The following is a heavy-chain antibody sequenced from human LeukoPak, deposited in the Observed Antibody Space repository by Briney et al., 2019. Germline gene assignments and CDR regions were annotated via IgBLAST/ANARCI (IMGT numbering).Heavy chain of an antibody. J-gene: IGHJ3*02. CDR1: GGSISSYY. D-gene: IGHD6-19*01. Sequence: PSETLSLTCTVSGGSISSYYWSWIRQPPGKGLEWIGYIYYSGSTNYNPSLKSRVTISVDTSKNQFSLKLSSVTAADTAVYYCARDRSGWYRDAFDIWGQGTMVTVSS. V-gene: IGHV4-59*01. CDR2: IYYSGST. CDR3: ARDRSGWYRDAFDI.